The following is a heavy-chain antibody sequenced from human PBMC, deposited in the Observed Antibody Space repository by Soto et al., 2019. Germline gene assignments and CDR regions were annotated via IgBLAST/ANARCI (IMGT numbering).Heavy chain of an antibody. CDR3: ARDSSGYYWFDP. V-gene: IGHV4-38-2*02. D-gene: IGHD3-22*01. J-gene: IGHJ5*02. CDR2: IYHSGTT. Sequence: SETLSLTCAVSGFSISSGYFWGWIRQPPGKGPEWLGSIYHSGTTYYNPSVKGRVTISVDTSKNQFSLKMSSVTAADTAMYYCARDSSGYYWFDPWGPGTLVTVSS. CDR1: GFSISSGYF.